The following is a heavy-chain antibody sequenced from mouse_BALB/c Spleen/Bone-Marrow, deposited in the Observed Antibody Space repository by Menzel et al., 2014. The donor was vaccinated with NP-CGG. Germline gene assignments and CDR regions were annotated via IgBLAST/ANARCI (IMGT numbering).Heavy chain of an antibody. Sequence: VQGVESGPGLVAPSQSLSITCTVSGFSLTSYGVHWVRQPPGKGLEWLGIIWAGGNTNYNSALMSRLSISKDNSKSXVFLKMNSLQTDDTAMYYCARELGAWLAYWGQGTLVTVSA. CDR3: ARELGAWLAY. CDR1: GFSLTSYG. CDR2: IWAGGNT. D-gene: IGHD4-1*01. J-gene: IGHJ3*01. V-gene: IGHV2-9*02.